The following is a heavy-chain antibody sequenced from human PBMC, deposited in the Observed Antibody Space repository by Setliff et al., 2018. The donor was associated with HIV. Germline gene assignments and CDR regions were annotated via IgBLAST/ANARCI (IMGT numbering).Heavy chain of an antibody. CDR2: IYYSGST. J-gene: IGHJ4*02. D-gene: IGHD2-2*01. V-gene: IGHV4-59*04. CDR1: GRSIDDSY. Sequence: SETLSLTCSVSGRSIDDSYWSWIRQSPGKGLEWIGNIYYSGSTNYNPSLKSRVIMAVDTSKNQFSLKLSSVTAADTAVYYCARTRGYCSGTNCYALRGPDYWGQGTLVTVSS. CDR3: ARTRGYCSGTNCYALRGPDY.